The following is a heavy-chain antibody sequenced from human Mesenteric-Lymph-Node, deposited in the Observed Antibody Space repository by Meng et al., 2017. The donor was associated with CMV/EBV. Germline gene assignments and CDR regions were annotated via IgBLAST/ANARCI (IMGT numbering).Heavy chain of an antibody. D-gene: IGHD3-22*01. CDR3: ARVNGYYGRHGYYYRDYFDY. J-gene: IGHJ4*02. Sequence: SETLSLTCTVSGGSISSYYWSWIRQPPGKGLEWIGYIYYSGSTNYNPSLKSRVTISVDTSKNQFSLKLSSVTAADTAVYYCARVNGYYGRHGYYYRDYFDYWGQGTLVTVSS. V-gene: IGHV4-59*01. CDR2: IYYSGST. CDR1: GGSISSYY.